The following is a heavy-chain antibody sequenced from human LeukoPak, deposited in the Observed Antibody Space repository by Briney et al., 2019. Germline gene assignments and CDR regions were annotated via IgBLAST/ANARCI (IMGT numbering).Heavy chain of an antibody. D-gene: IGHD4-17*01. CDR3: AKDQHDYGDYFDY. CDR1: GFTFSSYA. CDR2: ISYDGSNK. Sequence: GRSLRLSCAASGFTFSSYAMHWVRQAPGKGLEWVAVISYDGSNKYYADSVKGRFTISRDNSKNTLYLQMNSLRAEDTAVYYCAKDQHDYGDYFDYWGQGTLVTVSS. J-gene: IGHJ4*02. V-gene: IGHV3-30-3*01.